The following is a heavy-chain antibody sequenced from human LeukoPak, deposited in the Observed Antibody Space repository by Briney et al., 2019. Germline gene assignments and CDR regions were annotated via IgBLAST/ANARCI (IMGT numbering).Heavy chain of an antibody. CDR3: VKWIEGGEYYYYYGMDV. Sequence: GASVRVSCKASGYTFTNYGISWVRQAPGQGLEWMGWISAYNGNTKYAQNFQGRVTMTTDTSTSTAYMELRSLRSDDTAVYYCVKWIEGGEYYYYYGMDVWGQGTTVTVSS. J-gene: IGHJ6*02. CDR1: GYTFTNYG. D-gene: IGHD2/OR15-2a*01. CDR2: ISAYNGNT. V-gene: IGHV1-18*01.